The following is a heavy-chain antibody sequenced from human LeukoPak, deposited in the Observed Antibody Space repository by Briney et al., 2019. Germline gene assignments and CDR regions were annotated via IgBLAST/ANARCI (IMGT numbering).Heavy chain of an antibody. CDR2: ISGSGGST. CDR1: GFTFSSYA. V-gene: IGHV3-23*01. CDR3: TSRDGFEWDY. Sequence: PGGSLRLSCTASGFTFSSYAMSWVRQAPGKGLEWVSAISGSGGSTYYADSVKGRFTISRDNSKNTLYLQMNSLKTEDTAVYYCTSRDGFEWDYWGQGTLVTVSS. D-gene: IGHD3-3*01. J-gene: IGHJ4*02.